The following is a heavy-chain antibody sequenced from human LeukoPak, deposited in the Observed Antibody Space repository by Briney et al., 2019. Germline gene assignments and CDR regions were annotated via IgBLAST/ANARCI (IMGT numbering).Heavy chain of an antibody. CDR2: IYYGGST. D-gene: IGHD1-1*01. CDR1: GGSISSYY. Sequence: SESLSLTCTVSGGSISSYYWSWIRQPPGKGLEWIGYIYYGGSTTYNPSLKSRVTISVDTSKSQFSLKLSSVTAADTGVYYCARHGTPGTNLNWFDPCGQGTLVTVPS. V-gene: IGHV4-59*01. J-gene: IGHJ5*02. CDR3: ARHGTPGTNLNWFDP.